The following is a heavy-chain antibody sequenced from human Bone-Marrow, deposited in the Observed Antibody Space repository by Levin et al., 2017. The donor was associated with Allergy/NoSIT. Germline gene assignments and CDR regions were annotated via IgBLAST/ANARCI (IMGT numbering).Heavy chain of an antibody. CDR2: INLDSGGT. CDR1: GYRFSDYY. Sequence: GESLKISCKASGYRFSDYYMYWVRQAPGQGLEWMGRINLDSGGTNYAQNFQGRVTMTRDTSIYTAYMELSRLRSDDTAVYYCARGGAVTEYYQYHYMDVWGKGTTVTVSS. J-gene: IGHJ6*03. CDR3: ARGGAVTEYYQYHYMDV. D-gene: IGHD2-21*02. V-gene: IGHV1-2*06.